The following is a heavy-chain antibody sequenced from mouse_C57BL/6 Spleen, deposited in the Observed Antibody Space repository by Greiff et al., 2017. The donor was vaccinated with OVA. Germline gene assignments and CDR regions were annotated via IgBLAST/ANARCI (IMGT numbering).Heavy chain of an antibody. Sequence: VQLQQSGAELARPGASVKMSCKASGYTFTSYTMHWVKQRPGQGLEWIGYINPSSGYTKYNQKFKDKATLTADKSSSPAYMQLSSLTSEDSAVYYCARGNYYGISSPFDYWGQGTTLTVSS. V-gene: IGHV1-4*01. CDR1: GYTFTSYT. CDR2: INPSSGYT. CDR3: ARGNYYGISSPFDY. J-gene: IGHJ2*01. D-gene: IGHD1-1*01.